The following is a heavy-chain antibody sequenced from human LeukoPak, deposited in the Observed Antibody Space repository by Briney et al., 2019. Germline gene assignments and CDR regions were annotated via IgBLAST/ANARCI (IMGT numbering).Heavy chain of an antibody. Sequence: GGSLRLSCAASGFTVSSNYMSWVRQAPGKGLEWVSVIYSGGSTYYADSVKGRFTISRDNSMNTLYLQMNSLRAEDTAVYYCARGKSSWSYFDYWGQGTLVTVSS. CDR2: IYSGGST. D-gene: IGHD6-13*01. CDR3: ARGKSSWSYFDY. V-gene: IGHV3-53*01. J-gene: IGHJ4*02. CDR1: GFTVSSNY.